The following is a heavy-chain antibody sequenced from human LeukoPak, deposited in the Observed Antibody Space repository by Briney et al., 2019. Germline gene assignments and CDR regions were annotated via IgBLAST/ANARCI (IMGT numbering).Heavy chain of an antibody. V-gene: IGHV4-34*01. J-gene: IGHJ4*02. Sequence: PSETLSLTCTVSGDSFSYFYWSWIRQPPGKGLEWIGEINHSGSTNYNPSLKSRVTISVDTSKNQFALKLSSVTAADTSVYYCARVIRTGYYKGGFDYWGQGTLVTVSS. CDR3: ARVIRTGYYKGGFDY. CDR2: INHSGST. CDR1: GDSFSYFY. D-gene: IGHD3-9*01.